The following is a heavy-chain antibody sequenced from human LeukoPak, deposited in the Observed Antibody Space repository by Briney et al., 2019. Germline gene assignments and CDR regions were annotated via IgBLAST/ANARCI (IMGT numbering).Heavy chain of an antibody. CDR2: IIPIFGTA. CDR3: ARDLREATAMANYFDY. V-gene: IGHV1-69*06. CDR1: GGTFSSYA. D-gene: IGHD5-18*01. Sequence: SVKVSCKASGGTFSSYAISWVRQAPGQGLEWMGGIIPIFGTANYAQKFQGRVTITADKCTSTAYMELSSLRSEDTAVYYCARDLREATAMANYFDYWGQGTLVTVSS. J-gene: IGHJ4*02.